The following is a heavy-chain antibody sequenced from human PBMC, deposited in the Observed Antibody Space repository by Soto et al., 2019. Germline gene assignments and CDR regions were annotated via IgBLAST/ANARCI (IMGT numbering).Heavy chain of an antibody. D-gene: IGHD2-15*01. CDR2: IYYSGST. J-gene: IGHJ4*02. Sequence: QLQLQESGPGLVKPSETLSLTCTVSGGSISSSSYYWGWIRQPPGKGLEWIGSIYYSGSTYYNPSLKSRVTISVDTSKTQFSLKLSSVTAADTAVYYCARERGYCSGGSCPVDYWGQGTLVTVSS. CDR3: ARERGYCSGGSCPVDY. CDR1: GGSISSSSYY. V-gene: IGHV4-39*02.